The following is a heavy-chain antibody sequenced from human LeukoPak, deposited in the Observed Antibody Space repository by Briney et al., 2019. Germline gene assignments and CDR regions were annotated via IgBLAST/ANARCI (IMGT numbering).Heavy chain of an antibody. CDR1: GFTFSSYD. D-gene: IGHD5-12*01. CDR2: IGTAGDT. CDR3: VRGSGYSAYDYDFDY. V-gene: IGHV3-13*04. Sequence: GGSLRLSCAASGFTFSSYDMHWVRQPPGKGLEWVSAIGTAGDTYYPGSVKGRFTISRENAKNSLYLQMNSLRAGETAVYYCVRGSGYSAYDYDFDYWGQGTLVTVSS. J-gene: IGHJ4*02.